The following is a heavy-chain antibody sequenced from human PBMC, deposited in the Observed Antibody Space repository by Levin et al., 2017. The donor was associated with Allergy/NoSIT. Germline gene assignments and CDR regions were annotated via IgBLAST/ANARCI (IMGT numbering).Heavy chain of an antibody. CDR2: IYYSGST. Sequence: KASETLSLTCTVSGGSISSSSYYWGWIRQPPGKGLEWIGSIYYSGSTYYNPSLKSRVTISVDTSKNQFSLKLSSVTAADTAVYYCARDKVTAMVPWGQGTLVTVSS. J-gene: IGHJ5*02. D-gene: IGHD5-18*01. CDR3: ARDKVTAMVP. V-gene: IGHV4-39*07. CDR1: GGSISSSSYY.